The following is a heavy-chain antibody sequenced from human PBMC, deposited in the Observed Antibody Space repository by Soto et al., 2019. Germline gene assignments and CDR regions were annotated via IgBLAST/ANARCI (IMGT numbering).Heavy chain of an antibody. CDR1: GDPLHIGGYY. J-gene: IGHJ5*02. D-gene: IGHD2-2*01. CDR2: IYYTGKT. V-gene: IGHV4-31*03. Sequence: SETLSLTCSVSGDPLHIGGYYWTWIRQRPGEGLEWMGYIYYTGKTYYNPSLESRLTMSVDRSKNQFSLTLNSVTAADTAVYYCGRDLTSNANCIDPWGQGTLVTVSS. CDR3: GRDLTSNANCIDP.